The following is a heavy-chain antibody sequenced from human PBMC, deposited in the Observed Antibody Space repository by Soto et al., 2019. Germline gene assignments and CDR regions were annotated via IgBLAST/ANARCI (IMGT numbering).Heavy chain of an antibody. D-gene: IGHD3-3*01. CDR2: ISAYNGNT. V-gene: IGHV1-18*01. Sequence: ASVKVSCKASGYTFTSYGISWVRQAPGQGFEWMGWISAYNGNTNYAQKLQGRVTMTTDTSTSTAYMELRSLRSDDTAVYYCAATSFGDDYDFWSGFHGWGQGTLVTVSS. CDR3: AATSFGDDYDFWSGFHG. CDR1: GYTFTSYG. J-gene: IGHJ4*02.